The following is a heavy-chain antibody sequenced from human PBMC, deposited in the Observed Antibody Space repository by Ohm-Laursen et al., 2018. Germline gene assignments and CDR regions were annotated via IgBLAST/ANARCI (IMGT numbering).Heavy chain of an antibody. Sequence: SQTLSLTCTVSGGPISSGGYYWSWIRQHPGKGLEWIGYIYYSGSTYYNPSLKSRVTISVDTSKNQFSLKLSSVTAADTAVYYCARSSYNYYDSSGYYPSYWYFDLWGRGTLVTVSS. J-gene: IGHJ2*01. CDR1: GGPISSGGYY. D-gene: IGHD3-22*01. V-gene: IGHV4-31*03. CDR3: ARSSYNYYDSSGYYPSYWYFDL. CDR2: IYYSGST.